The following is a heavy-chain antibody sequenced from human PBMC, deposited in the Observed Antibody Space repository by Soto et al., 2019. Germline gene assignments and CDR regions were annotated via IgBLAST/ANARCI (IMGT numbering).Heavy chain of an antibody. CDR1: GYTFTSYY. Sequence: ASVKVSCKASGYTFTSYYMHWVRQAPGQGLEWMGIINPSGGSTSYAQKFQGRVTMTRDTSTSTVYMELSSLRSEDTAVYYCARGAAVAGTILVIDAFDIWGQGTMVTVS. D-gene: IGHD6-19*01. J-gene: IGHJ3*02. CDR3: ARGAAVAGTILVIDAFDI. V-gene: IGHV1-46*03. CDR2: INPSGGST.